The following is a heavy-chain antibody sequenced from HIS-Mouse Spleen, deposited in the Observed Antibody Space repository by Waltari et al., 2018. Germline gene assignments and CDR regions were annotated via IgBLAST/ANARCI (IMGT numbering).Heavy chain of an antibody. D-gene: IGHD2-8*01. CDR2: MNPNSGNT. CDR1: GYTFTSYD. V-gene: IGHV1-8*01. CDR3: ARGGDIVLMVYASSFDY. J-gene: IGHJ4*02. Sequence: QVQLVQSGAEVKKPGASVKVSCKASGYTFTSYDINWVRQATGQGLEWMGWMNPNSGNTGYAQKFQGRVTMTRNTSISTAYMELSSLRSEDTAVYYCARGGDIVLMVYASSFDYWGQGTLVTVSS.